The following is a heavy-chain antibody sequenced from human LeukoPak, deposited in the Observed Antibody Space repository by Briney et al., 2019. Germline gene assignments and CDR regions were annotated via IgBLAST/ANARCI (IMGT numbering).Heavy chain of an antibody. CDR3: ARDGQVVPAATFDY. CDR2: FDPEDGET. D-gene: IGHD2-2*01. J-gene: IGHJ4*02. Sequence: RASVKVSCKVSGYTLTELSMHWVRQAPGKGLEWMGGFDPEDGETIYAQKFQGRVTMTEDTSTDTAYMELSSLRSDDTAVYYCARDGQVVPAATFDYWGQGTLVTVSS. V-gene: IGHV1-24*01. CDR1: GYTLTELS.